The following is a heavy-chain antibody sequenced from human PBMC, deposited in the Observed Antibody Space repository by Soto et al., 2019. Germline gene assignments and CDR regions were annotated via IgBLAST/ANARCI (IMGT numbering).Heavy chain of an antibody. Sequence: SETLSLTCTVSGGSISSGGYYWGWIRQPPGKGLEWIGSIYYSGSTYYNPSLKSRVTISVDTSKNQFSLKLSSVTAADTAVYYCARHTPAISISDHWGQGTLVTVSS. CDR3: ARHTPAISISDH. CDR2: IYYSGST. J-gene: IGHJ4*02. CDR1: GGSISSGGYY. D-gene: IGHD2-15*01. V-gene: IGHV4-39*01.